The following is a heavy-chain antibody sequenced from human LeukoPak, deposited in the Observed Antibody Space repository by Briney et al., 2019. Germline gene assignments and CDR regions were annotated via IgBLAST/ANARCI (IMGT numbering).Heavy chain of an antibody. J-gene: IGHJ4*02. Sequence: PSETLSLTCTVSGGSISSSSYYWGWIRQPPGKGLEWIGSIYYSGSTYYNPSLKSRVTISVDTSKNQFSLKLSSVTAADTAVYYCVRLRHDLYSSSWYEDYWGQGTLVTVSS. V-gene: IGHV4-39*01. CDR3: VRLRHDLYSSSWYEDY. CDR2: IYYSGST. CDR1: GGSISSSSYY. D-gene: IGHD6-13*01.